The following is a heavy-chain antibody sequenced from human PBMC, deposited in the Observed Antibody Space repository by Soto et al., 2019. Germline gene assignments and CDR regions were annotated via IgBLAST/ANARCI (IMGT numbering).Heavy chain of an antibody. CDR3: VRYLTSSYWYFDL. CDR2: MYYSGTT. J-gene: IGHJ2*01. D-gene: IGHD3-9*01. CDR1: GGSISSGRYC. Sequence: SETLSLTGTVSGGSISSGRYCWNWIRQTPGKNLEWIGSMYYSGTTYYNPALKSRLNISIDSSKNQFSLKLTSVTAADTAVDYCVRYLTSSYWYFDLWGRGTLVT. V-gene: IGHV4-30-4*01.